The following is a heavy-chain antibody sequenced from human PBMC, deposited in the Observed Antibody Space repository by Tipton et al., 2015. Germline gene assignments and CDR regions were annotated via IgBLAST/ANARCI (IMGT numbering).Heavy chain of an antibody. V-gene: IGHV4-39*01. Sequence: LSLTCTVSGGSISSSSYYWGWIRQPPGKGLEWIGSIYYSGSTYYNPSLKSRVTISVDTSKNQFSLKLSSLTAADTAVYYCARLDTVTTELDYWGQGTLVTVSS. CDR3: ARLDTVTTELDY. CDR2: IYYSGST. J-gene: IGHJ4*02. D-gene: IGHD4-17*01. CDR1: GGSISSSSYY.